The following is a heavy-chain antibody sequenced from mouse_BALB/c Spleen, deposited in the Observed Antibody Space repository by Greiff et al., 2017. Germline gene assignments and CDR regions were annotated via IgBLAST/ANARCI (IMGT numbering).Heavy chain of an antibody. D-gene: IGHD2-3*01. J-gene: IGHJ2*01. V-gene: IGHV1-15*01. Sequence: VQLQQSGAELVRPGASVTLSCKASGYTFTDYEMHWVKQTPVHGLEWIGAIDPETGGTAYNQKFKGKATLTADKSSSTAYMELRSLTSEDSAVYYCTRSDGYYNYFDYWGQGTTLTVSS. CDR1: GYTFTDYE. CDR3: TRSDGYYNYFDY. CDR2: IDPETGGT.